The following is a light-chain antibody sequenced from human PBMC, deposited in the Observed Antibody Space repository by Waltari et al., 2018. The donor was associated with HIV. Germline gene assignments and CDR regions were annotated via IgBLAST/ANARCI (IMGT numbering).Light chain of an antibody. CDR1: QTISRY. CDR2: TAS. Sequence: DIQMTQSPSSLSASVGDRVTITCRASQTISRYLNLYQQKPGKAPNLLIHTASTLQGGAPSRFSGSGSGTDFTLTISSLQPEDFATYYCQQSYRIPRSFGQGTKLEIK. J-gene: IGKJ2*04. CDR3: QQSYRIPRS. V-gene: IGKV1-39*01.